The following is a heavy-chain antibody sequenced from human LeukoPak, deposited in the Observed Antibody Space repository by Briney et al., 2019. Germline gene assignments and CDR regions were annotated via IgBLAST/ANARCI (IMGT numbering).Heavy chain of an antibody. D-gene: IGHD1-26*01. J-gene: IGHJ3*02. CDR2: ITSSGNTK. CDR3: ARDFQSGTSDAFDI. CDR1: GFRFNSYK. V-gene: IGHV3-48*03. Sequence: GGSLRLSCAASGFRFNSYKMNWVRQAPGKGLEWVSYITSSGNTKYYAASVKGRFTISRDNAKNSLYLQMSSLRAEDTAVYFCARDFQSGTSDAFDIWGQGTMVTVSS.